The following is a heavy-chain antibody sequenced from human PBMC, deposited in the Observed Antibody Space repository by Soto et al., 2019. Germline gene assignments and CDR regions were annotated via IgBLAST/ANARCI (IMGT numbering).Heavy chain of an antibody. CDR2: IYYSGST. D-gene: IGHD3-10*01. J-gene: IGHJ6*03. Sequence: SETLSLTCTVSGGSISSSSYYWGWIRQPPGKGLEWIGSIYYSGSTYYNPSLKSRVTISVDTSKNPFSLKLSSVTAADTAVYYCARHGGGFGIYYYYMDVWGKGTTVTVSS. V-gene: IGHV4-39*01. CDR3: ARHGGGFGIYYYYMDV. CDR1: GGSISSSSYY.